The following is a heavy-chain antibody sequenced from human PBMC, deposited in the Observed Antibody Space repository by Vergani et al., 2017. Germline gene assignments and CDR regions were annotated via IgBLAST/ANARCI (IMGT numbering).Heavy chain of an antibody. D-gene: IGHD6-13*01. Sequence: EVQLVESGGGLVKPGGSLRLSCAASGFTFSSYSMNWVRQAPGKGLEWVSSISSSSSYIYYADSVKGRFTISRDNAKNSLYLQMNSLRAEDTAVYYCATPGYSSGWYPRHYYGMDVWGQGTTVTVSS. CDR3: ATPGYSSGWYPRHYYGMDV. V-gene: IGHV3-21*01. J-gene: IGHJ6*02. CDR2: ISSSSSYI. CDR1: GFTFSSYS.